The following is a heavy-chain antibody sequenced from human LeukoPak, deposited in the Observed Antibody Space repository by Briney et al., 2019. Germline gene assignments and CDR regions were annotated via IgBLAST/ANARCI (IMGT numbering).Heavy chain of an antibody. CDR2: IKSKTDGGTT. CDR3: TTEGRITMVRGVIDY. J-gene: IGHJ4*02. CDR1: GFTFSNAW. V-gene: IGHV3-15*01. Sequence: GGSLRLSCAASGFTFSNAWTSWVRQAPGKGLEWVGRIKSKTDGGTTDYAAPVKGRFTISRDDSKNTLYLQMNSLKTEDTAVYYCTTEGRITMVRGVIDYWGQGTLVTVSP. D-gene: IGHD3-10*01.